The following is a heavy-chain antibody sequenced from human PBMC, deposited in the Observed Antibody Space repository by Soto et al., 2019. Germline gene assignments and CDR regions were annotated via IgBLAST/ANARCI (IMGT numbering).Heavy chain of an antibody. Sequence: QVQLQESGPGLVKPSETLSLTCTVPGGSISSYYWSWIRQPPGKGLECMGYIYYSGSTNYNPSLKSRVTISVDTSKNQVSLKLSSVTAADTAVYYCAREGASAGNPSFDYWGQGTLVTVSS. D-gene: IGHD6-13*01. V-gene: IGHV4-59*01. J-gene: IGHJ4*02. CDR3: AREGASAGNPSFDY. CDR2: IYYSGST. CDR1: GGSISSYY.